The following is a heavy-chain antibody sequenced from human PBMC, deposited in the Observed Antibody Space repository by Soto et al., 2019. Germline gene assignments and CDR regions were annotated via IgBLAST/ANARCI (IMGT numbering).Heavy chain of an antibody. CDR1: GGTFSSYA. J-gene: IGHJ4*01. V-gene: IGHV1-69*13. Sequence: SVKVSCKASGGTFSSYAISWVRQAPGQGLEWMGGIIPIFGTANYAQKFQGRVTITADESTSTAYMELSSLRPEDTAVYYCARARVPPTFPGIAAAGKFFDYWG. CDR3: ARARVPPTFPGIAAAGKFFDY. D-gene: IGHD6-13*01. CDR2: IIPIFGTA.